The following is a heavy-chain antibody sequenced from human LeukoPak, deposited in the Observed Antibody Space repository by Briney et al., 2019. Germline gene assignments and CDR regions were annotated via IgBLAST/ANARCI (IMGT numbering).Heavy chain of an antibody. J-gene: IGHJ4*02. CDR1: GFTFDDYG. CDR3: ARDLAGRFGELFHDY. Sequence: GGSLRLSCAASGFTFDDYGMSWVRQAPGKGLEWVSGINWNGGSTGYADSVKGRFTISRDNAKNSLYLQMNSLRAEDTALYYCARDLAGRFGELFHDYWGQGTLVTVSS. D-gene: IGHD3-10*01. V-gene: IGHV3-20*04. CDR2: INWNGGST.